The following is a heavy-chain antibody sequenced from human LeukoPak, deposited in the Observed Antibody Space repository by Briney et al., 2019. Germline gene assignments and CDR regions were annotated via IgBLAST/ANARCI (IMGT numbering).Heavy chain of an antibody. CDR1: GGSISNYY. CDR3: ARDAPELRNAFDI. Sequence: SETLSLTCTVSGGSISNYYWSWIRQPPGKGLEWIGNIHYSGSTNYNPSLKSRVTISVDTSMNQFSLKLSSVTAADTAVYYCARDAPELRNAFDIWGQGTMVTVSS. D-gene: IGHD1-7*01. J-gene: IGHJ3*02. V-gene: IGHV4-59*01. CDR2: IHYSGST.